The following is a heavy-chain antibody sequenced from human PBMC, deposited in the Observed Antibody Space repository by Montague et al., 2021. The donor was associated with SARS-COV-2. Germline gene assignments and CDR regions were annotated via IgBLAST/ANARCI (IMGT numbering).Heavy chain of an antibody. CDR3: VRDVGTGWGTFDS. CDR1: GVSVTNGNYY. J-gene: IGHJ4*02. V-gene: IGHV4-61*01. CDR2: FYYTGST. Sequence: SETLSLTCIVSGVSVTNGNYYWSWIRQTPGKGLEWIGYFYYTGSTESNPSLKSRVTVSGDTSKNQFSLKLTSVTAADTAVYFCVRDVGTGWGTFDSWAQGILVTVSS. D-gene: IGHD6-19*01.